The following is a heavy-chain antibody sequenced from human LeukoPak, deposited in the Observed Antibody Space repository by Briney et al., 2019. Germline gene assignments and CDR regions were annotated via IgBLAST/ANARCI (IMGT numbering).Heavy chain of an antibody. CDR3: VRSSGSSGFDF. V-gene: IGHV4-59*01. CDR1: GGSISSYY. D-gene: IGHD3-22*01. J-gene: IGHJ4*02. CDR2: IYYSGST. Sequence: SETLSLTCTVSGGSISSYYWSWIRQPPGKGLEWIGYIYYSGSTNYNSSLKSRVTISVDTSKNQFSLRLSSVTAADTAVYCCVRSSGSSGFDFWGQGTLVTVSS.